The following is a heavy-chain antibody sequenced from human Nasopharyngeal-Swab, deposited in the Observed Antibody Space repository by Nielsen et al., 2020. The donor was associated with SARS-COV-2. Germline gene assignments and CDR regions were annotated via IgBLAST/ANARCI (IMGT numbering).Heavy chain of an antibody. CDR3: ARGGYYGSGSYQN. D-gene: IGHD3-10*01. Sequence: SETLSLTCAVSGGSISSSNWWSWARQPPGKGLEWIGEIYHSGSTNYNPSLKSRVTISVDKSKNQFSLKLSSVTAADTAVYYCARGGYYGSGSYQNWGQGTLVTVSS. V-gene: IGHV4-4*02. J-gene: IGHJ4*02. CDR2: IYHSGST. CDR1: GGSISSSNW.